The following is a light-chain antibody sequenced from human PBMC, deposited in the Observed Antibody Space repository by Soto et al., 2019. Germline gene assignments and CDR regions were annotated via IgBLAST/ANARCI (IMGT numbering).Light chain of an antibody. CDR2: GNI. CDR1: SSNIGAGYD. CDR3: QSYDSSLIGYV. V-gene: IGLV1-40*01. J-gene: IGLJ1*01. Sequence: QSVLTQPPSVSGAPGQRVTISCTGSSSNIGAGYDVHWYQQLPGTAPKLLIYGNINRPSGVPDRFSGSKSGTSASLAITGLQAEDDADYYCQSYDSSLIGYVFGTGTKVTVL.